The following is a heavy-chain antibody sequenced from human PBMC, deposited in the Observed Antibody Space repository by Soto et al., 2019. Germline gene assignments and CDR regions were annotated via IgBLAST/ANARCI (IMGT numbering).Heavy chain of an antibody. Sequence: EVQLVESGGDSVQPGGSLRLSCAASGFPFSSYWMPWVRHTPGKGLEWVSRISGDGTTIYYADSVTGRFTVSRDNAKNTLSLQMSGLGAEDTAVYYCAREYYGLLTGYYNDHWGQGTLVSVSS. J-gene: IGHJ4*02. CDR3: AREYYGLLTGYYNDH. D-gene: IGHD3-9*01. CDR2: ISGDGTTI. CDR1: GFPFSSYW. V-gene: IGHV3-74*01.